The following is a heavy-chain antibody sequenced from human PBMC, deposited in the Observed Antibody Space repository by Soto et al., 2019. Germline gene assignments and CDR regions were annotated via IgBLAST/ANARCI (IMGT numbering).Heavy chain of an antibody. Sequence: GGSLRLSCAASGFTLSDHYMDWVRQAPGKGLDWVGRTRNKAKGSTTEYAASVKGRLTILRDDSENSLYLQMNSLKTEDTAVYYCARSVPDAADSYDMDVWGQGTTVTVSS. CDR3: ARSVPDAADSYDMDV. J-gene: IGHJ6*02. V-gene: IGHV3-72*01. CDR1: GFTLSDHY. D-gene: IGHD2-2*01. CDR2: TRNKAKGSTT.